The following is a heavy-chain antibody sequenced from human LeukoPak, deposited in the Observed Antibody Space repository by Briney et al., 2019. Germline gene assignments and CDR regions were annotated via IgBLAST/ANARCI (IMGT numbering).Heavy chain of an antibody. Sequence: SQTLSLTCAISGDSVSSNSAAWSWIRQSPSRGLEWLGRTYYRSKWYNDYAVSVKSRITIKPATSQNQFFMQLNSVTPEDTAVYYCARDVDYGPFDYWGQGTLVTVSS. D-gene: IGHD4/OR15-4a*01. CDR3: ARDVDYGPFDY. CDR1: GDSVSSNSAA. J-gene: IGHJ4*02. V-gene: IGHV6-1*01. CDR2: TYYRSKWYN.